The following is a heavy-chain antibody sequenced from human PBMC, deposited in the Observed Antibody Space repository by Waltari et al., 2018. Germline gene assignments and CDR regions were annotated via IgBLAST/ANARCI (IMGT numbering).Heavy chain of an antibody. CDR3: ARASGGGTNFLIDY. V-gene: IGHV3-30-3*01. Sequence: QVLLVGSGGGVVQPGRSLRLSCAASGFTFSSHAMHWVRQAPGKGLEWVGVISYDGSNEYCADSVKGRFTISRDNSKNTLYLQMNNLRTEDTAVYYCARASGGGTNFLIDYWGQGTLVTVSS. D-gene: IGHD1-7*01. CDR2: ISYDGSNE. CDR1: GFTFSSHA. J-gene: IGHJ4*02.